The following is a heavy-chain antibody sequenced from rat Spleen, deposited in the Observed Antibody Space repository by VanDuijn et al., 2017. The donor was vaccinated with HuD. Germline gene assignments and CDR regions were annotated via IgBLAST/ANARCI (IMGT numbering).Heavy chain of an antibody. CDR2: ISTGGDNT. V-gene: IGHV5-25*01. J-gene: IGHJ2*01. CDR1: GFTFSNYY. D-gene: IGHD5-1*01. Sequence: EVQLVESGGGLVQPGRSLKLSCAASGFTFSNYYMAWVRQAPTKGLEWVAYISTGGDNTYYRDSVKGRFTISRDNAKSTLYLQMNNLRSEDTAMYYCARSPRDWGGSYFDYWGQGVMVTVSS. CDR3: ARSPRDWGGSYFDY.